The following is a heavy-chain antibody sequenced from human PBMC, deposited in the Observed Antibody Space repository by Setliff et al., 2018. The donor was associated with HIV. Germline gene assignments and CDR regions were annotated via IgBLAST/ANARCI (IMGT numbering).Heavy chain of an antibody. CDR3: ATPHREREDDAFDI. Sequence: PSETLSLTCNVSGFSIGNFYYWGWVRQPPGKGLEWVGSMYPNGRTYYNPSVKSRVTISVDTSKNQFFLKLSSVTAADTAMYYCATPHREREDDAFDIWGQGTKGTVSS. D-gene: IGHD1-1*01. V-gene: IGHV4-38-2*02. J-gene: IGHJ3*02. CDR2: MYPNGRT. CDR1: GFSIGNFYY.